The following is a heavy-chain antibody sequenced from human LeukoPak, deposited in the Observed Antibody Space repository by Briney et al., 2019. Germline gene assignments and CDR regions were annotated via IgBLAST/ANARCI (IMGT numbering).Heavy chain of an antibody. CDR3: AADGPLIVGATPAVSWYFDL. CDR1: GFTFTSSA. J-gene: IGHJ2*01. D-gene: IGHD1-26*01. Sequence: SVKVSCKASGFTFTSSAVQWVRQARGQRLEWIGWIVVGSGNTNYAQKFQERVTITRDMSTSTAYMELSSLRSEDTAVYYCAADGPLIVGATPAVSWYFDLWGRGTLVTVSS. V-gene: IGHV1-58*01. CDR2: IVVGSGNT.